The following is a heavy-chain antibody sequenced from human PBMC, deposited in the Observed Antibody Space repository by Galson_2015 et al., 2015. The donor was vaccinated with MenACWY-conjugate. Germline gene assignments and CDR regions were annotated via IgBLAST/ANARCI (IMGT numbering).Heavy chain of an antibody. CDR1: GFTFRNYW. V-gene: IGHV3-7*03. CDR2: IKKDGSEK. Sequence: SLRLSCAVSGFTFRNYWMTWVRQAPGKGLEWVASIKKDGSEKYYVDSVKGRFTISRDNTKNSMYLEMNSLRAEDTAVYYCARVYSGSPDYCMDVWGQGTTVTVSS. J-gene: IGHJ6*02. D-gene: IGHD1-26*01. CDR3: ARVYSGSPDYCMDV.